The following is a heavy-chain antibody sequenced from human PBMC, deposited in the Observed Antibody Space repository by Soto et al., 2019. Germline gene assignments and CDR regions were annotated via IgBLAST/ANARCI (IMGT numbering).Heavy chain of an antibody. V-gene: IGHV4-31*03. CDR2: IYYSGST. Sequence: QVQLQESGPGLVKPSQTLSLTCTVSGGSISSGGYYWSWIRQHPGKGLEWIGYIYYSGSTYYNPSLKSRVTISVDTSENQFSLKLSSVTAADTAVYYCARWTVTTHYYYGMDVWGQGTTVTVSS. D-gene: IGHD4-4*01. J-gene: IGHJ6*02. CDR3: ARWTVTTHYYYGMDV. CDR1: GGSISSGGYY.